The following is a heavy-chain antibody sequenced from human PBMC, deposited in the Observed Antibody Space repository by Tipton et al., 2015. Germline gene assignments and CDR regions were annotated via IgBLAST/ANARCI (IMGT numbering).Heavy chain of an antibody. V-gene: IGHV3-13*01. D-gene: IGHD3-9*01. CDR3: ARVSRFDWLPTIYFDN. J-gene: IGHJ4*02. CDR2: LGVTGDT. Sequence: SLRLSCAVSGMILSSYDMHWVRQGTGKDLEWVSTLGVTGDTYYSDSVKGRFTISRENAKNSLSLQMHSLRAEDTAVYYCARVSRFDWLPTIYFDNWGQGTLVTVSS. CDR1: GMILSSYD.